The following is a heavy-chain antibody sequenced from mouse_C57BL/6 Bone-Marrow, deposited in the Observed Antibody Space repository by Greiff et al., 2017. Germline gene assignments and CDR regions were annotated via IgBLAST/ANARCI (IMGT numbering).Heavy chain of an antibody. J-gene: IGHJ2*01. Sequence: VQLKQSGAELVRPGASVKLSCTASGFNIKDDYIHWVKQRPEQGLEWIGWIDPEIGDTEYVSKFQGKATITSDTSSNTAYLQLSSLTSEDTAVYYCSSFDGNYFDFWGQGTPLTVAS. V-gene: IGHV14-4*01. CDR2: IDPEIGDT. CDR1: GFNIKDDY. CDR3: SSFDGNYFDF. D-gene: IGHD2-3*01.